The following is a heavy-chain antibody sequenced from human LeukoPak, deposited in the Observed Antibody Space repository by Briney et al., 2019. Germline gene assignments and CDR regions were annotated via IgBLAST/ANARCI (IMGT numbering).Heavy chain of an antibody. CDR1: GGSISSYY. CDR3: ARDRLNDYVWGSYYYYYMDV. D-gene: IGHD3-16*01. Sequence: PSETLSLTCTVSGGSISSYYWSWIRQPAGKGLEWIGRIYTSGNTNYNPSLKSRVTMSVDTSKNQFSLKLSSVTAADTAVYYCARDRLNDYVWGSYYYYYMDVWGKGTTVTISS. V-gene: IGHV4-4*07. J-gene: IGHJ6*03. CDR2: IYTSGNT.